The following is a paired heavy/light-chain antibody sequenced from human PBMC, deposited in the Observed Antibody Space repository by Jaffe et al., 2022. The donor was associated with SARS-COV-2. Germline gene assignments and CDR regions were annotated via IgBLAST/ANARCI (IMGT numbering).Heavy chain of an antibody. D-gene: IGHD2-21*02. Sequence: EVQLLESGGGLVQPGGSLRLSCAASGFTFSSHAMTWVRQPPGKGLEWVSCISGSGAGTYYADSVMGRFTISRDKSKSTLYLQMNSLRAEDTAVYYCAKERHSSAVVTSIDYWGQGTMVTVSS. CDR3: AKERHSSAVVTSIDY. J-gene: IGHJ4*02. V-gene: IGHV3-23*01. CDR2: ISGSGAGT. CDR1: GFTFSSHA.
Light chain of an antibody. Sequence: QSALTQPASVSGSPGQSITISCTGTSSDVGGYNFVSWYQQHPGKAPKLMIYDVTYRPSGVSNRFSGSKSGNTASLTISGLQAEDEADYYCSSYTSSSALVFGGGTKLTVL. CDR2: DVT. CDR1: SSDVGGYNF. V-gene: IGLV2-14*03. J-gene: IGLJ3*02. CDR3: SSYTSSSALV.